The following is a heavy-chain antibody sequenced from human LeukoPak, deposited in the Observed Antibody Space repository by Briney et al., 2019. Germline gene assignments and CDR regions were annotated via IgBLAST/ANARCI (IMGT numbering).Heavy chain of an antibody. CDR1: GFTFSSYG. V-gene: IGHV3-23*01. D-gene: IGHD3-22*01. CDR2: ISGSGGST. Sequence: GGTLRLSCAASGFTFSSYGMSWVRQAPGKGLEWVSAISGSGGSTYYADSVKGRFTISRDNSKNTLYLQMNSLRPEDTAVYYCAQLSSDDSSGYYWSLFDYWGQGTLVSVSS. CDR3: AQLSSDDSSGYYWSLFDY. J-gene: IGHJ4*02.